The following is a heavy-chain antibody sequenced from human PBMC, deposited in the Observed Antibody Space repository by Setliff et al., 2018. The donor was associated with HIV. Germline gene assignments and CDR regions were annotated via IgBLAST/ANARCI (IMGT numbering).Heavy chain of an antibody. J-gene: IGHJ4*02. CDR3: ARGPYYYDSSGYYH. CDR1: GYSISSGYY. D-gene: IGHD3-22*01. Sequence: SETLSLTCTVPGYSISSGYYWGWIRQPPGKGLEWIGSIYHSGSTNYNPSLESRVTISVDTSKNQFSLKLSSVTAADTAVYYCARGPYYYDSSGYYHWGQGTLVTVSS. CDR2: IYHSGST. V-gene: IGHV4-38-2*02.